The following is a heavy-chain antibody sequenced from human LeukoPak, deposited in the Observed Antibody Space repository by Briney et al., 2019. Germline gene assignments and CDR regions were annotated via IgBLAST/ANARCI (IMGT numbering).Heavy chain of an antibody. CDR3: ARGGVVLVIIPGWEYHYYGLDV. CDR2: ISSSARYM. Sequence: GGSLRLSCAASGFTLSTYSMNWVRQAAGKGLEWVSSISSSARYMYYADSVKGRFTISRDNAKNSLYLQMNSLRAEDTAVYYCARGGVVLVIIPGWEYHYYGLDVRGQGTTVTVSS. J-gene: IGHJ6*02. V-gene: IGHV3-21*01. D-gene: IGHD3/OR15-3a*01. CDR1: GFTLSTYS.